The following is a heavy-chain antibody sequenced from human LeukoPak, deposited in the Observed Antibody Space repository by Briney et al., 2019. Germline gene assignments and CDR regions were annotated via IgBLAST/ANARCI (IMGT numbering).Heavy chain of an antibody. D-gene: IGHD6-13*01. CDR2: INTDSGGT. J-gene: IGHJ5*02. V-gene: IGHV1-2*02. CDR1: GYAFSGHY. CDR3: ANSWGIPASGGNGWFDP. Sequence: GASVKVSCKTSGYAFSGHYIHWVRQAPGQGLEWMGWINTDSGGTISAQKFQGRVIMTRDTSISSASMELTSLKSDDTAVYYCANSWGIPASGGNGWFDPWGQGTLVTVS.